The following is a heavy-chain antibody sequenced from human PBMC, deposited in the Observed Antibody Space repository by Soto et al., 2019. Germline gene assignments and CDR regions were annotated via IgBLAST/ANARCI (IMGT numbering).Heavy chain of an antibody. Sequence: EVQLVESGGGPVQPGGSLRLSCAASGFPFTNYWMSWVRQAPGKGREWLASIKQDGSGTYYVDSVKGRFSISRDNAKNSLSLEMNSLRAEDTAVYYCARDYDRTPGIYWGPGILVTVSS. D-gene: IGHD3-22*01. J-gene: IGHJ4*02. CDR1: GFPFTNYW. CDR2: IKQDGSGT. V-gene: IGHV3-7*04. CDR3: ARDYDRTPGIY.